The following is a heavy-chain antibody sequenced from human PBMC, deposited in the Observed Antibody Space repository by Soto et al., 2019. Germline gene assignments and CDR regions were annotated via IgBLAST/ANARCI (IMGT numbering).Heavy chain of an antibody. Sequence: PGGSLRLSCAASGFTFSSYAMSWVRQAPGKGLEWVSAISGSGGSTYYADSVKGRFTISRDNSKNTLYLQMNSLRAEDTAVYYCAKGIATMVRGVLQTLDYWGQGTLVTVSS. J-gene: IGHJ4*02. CDR1: GFTFSSYA. D-gene: IGHD3-10*01. V-gene: IGHV3-23*01. CDR2: ISGSGGST. CDR3: AKGIATMVRGVLQTLDY.